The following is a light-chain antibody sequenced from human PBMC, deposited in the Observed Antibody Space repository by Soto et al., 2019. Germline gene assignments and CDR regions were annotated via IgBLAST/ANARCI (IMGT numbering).Light chain of an antibody. CDR1: QIVSTNY. CDR3: QHYGSSPT. CDR2: GAS. J-gene: IGKJ1*01. V-gene: IGKV3-20*01. Sequence: EIVLTQSPGTLSLSPGERATLSCRASQIVSTNYLAWYQQKPGQAPRLLIFGASSRATGIPDRFSGSGSGTDLTLTITRLEPEDFAVYYCQHYGSSPTFGQGTKVEIK.